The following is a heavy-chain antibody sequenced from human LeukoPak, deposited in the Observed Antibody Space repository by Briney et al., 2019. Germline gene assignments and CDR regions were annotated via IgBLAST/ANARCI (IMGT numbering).Heavy chain of an antibody. D-gene: IGHD5-18*01. CDR1: GYTFTGYD. J-gene: IGHJ4*02. CDR3: AARGYRYADPIDY. Sequence: GASVKVSCKASGYTFTGYDMHWVRQAPGQGLEWMGRINPNSGGTNYAQKFQGRVTMTRDTSISTAYMELSRLRSDDTAVYYCAARGYRYADPIDYWGQGTLVTVSS. CDR2: INPNSGGT. V-gene: IGHV1-2*06.